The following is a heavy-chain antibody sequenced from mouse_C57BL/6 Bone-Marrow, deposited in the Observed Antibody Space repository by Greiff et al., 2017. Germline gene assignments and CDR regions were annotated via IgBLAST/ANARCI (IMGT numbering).Heavy chain of an antibody. Sequence: QVQLKQSGAELVRPGASVKLSCKASGYTFTDYYINWVKQRPGQGLEWIAKIYPGSGNTYYNEKFKGKATLTAEKSSSPAYMQLSSLTSEDSAVYFCARQAAQVPSWFAYWGQGTLGTGS. CDR3: ARQAAQVPSWFAY. D-gene: IGHD3-2*02. J-gene: IGHJ3*01. V-gene: IGHV1-76*01. CDR2: IYPGSGNT. CDR1: GYTFTDYY.